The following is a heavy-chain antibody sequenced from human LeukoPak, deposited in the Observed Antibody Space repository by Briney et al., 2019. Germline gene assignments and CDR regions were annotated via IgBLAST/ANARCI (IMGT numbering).Heavy chain of an antibody. D-gene: IGHD3-10*01. J-gene: IGHJ4*02. Sequence: GGSLRFSCAASGFTFSSYGMHWVRQAPGKGLEWVAVISYDGSNKYYADSVKGRFTISRDNSKNTLYLQMNSLRAEDTAVYYCAKAFPDPSFGEYAYFDYWGQGTLVTVSS. CDR1: GFTFSSYG. CDR2: ISYDGSNK. V-gene: IGHV3-30*18. CDR3: AKAFPDPSFGEYAYFDY.